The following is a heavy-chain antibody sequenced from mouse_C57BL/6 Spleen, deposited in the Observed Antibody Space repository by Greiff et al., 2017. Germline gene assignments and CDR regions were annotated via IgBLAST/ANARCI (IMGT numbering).Heavy chain of an antibody. D-gene: IGHD2-5*01. CDR1: GFSFNTYA. V-gene: IGHV10-1*01. CDR2: IRSKSNNYAT. Sequence: DVMLVESGGGLVQPKGSLKLSCAASGFSFNTYAMNWVRPAPGKGLEWVARIRSKSNNYATYYADSVKDRFTISRDDSESMLYLQMNNLKTEDTAMYYCVRPGSNYGYFDVWGTGTTVTVSS. CDR3: VRPGSNYGYFDV. J-gene: IGHJ1*03.